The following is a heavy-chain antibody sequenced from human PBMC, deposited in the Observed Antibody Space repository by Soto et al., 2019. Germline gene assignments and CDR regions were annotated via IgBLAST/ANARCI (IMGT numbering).Heavy chain of an antibody. D-gene: IGHD1-20*01. CDR1: GGSISSYY. CDR2: MYYNGNS. Sequence: SETLSLTCTVSGGSISSYYWSWIRQPPGKGLEWIGYMYYNGNSNYNPSLKSRVTISIDTSKNQFSLKLNSVTAADTAVYYCARVPMYNWNYFDYWGQGTLVTVSS. J-gene: IGHJ4*02. V-gene: IGHV4-59*01. CDR3: ARVPMYNWNYFDY.